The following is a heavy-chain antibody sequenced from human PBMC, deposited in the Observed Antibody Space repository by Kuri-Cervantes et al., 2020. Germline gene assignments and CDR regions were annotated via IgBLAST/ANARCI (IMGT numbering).Heavy chain of an antibody. V-gene: IGHV3-53*05. CDR2: IYSGGST. CDR1: GFTVSSNY. CDR3: ARGRWIQLWARKYYFDY. Sequence: GESLKISCAASGFTVSSNYMSWVRQAPGKGLEWVSLIYSGGSTYYADSVKGRFTISRDNSKNTLYLQMNSLRAEDMAVYYCARGRWIQLWARKYYFDYWGQGTLVTVSS. J-gene: IGHJ4*02. D-gene: IGHD5-18*01.